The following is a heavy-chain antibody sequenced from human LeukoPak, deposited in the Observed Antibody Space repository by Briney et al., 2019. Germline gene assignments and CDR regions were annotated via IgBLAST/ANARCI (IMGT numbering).Heavy chain of an antibody. CDR2: IYYSGST. CDR1: GGSISSYY. CDR3: ASTYYCSGGSCYWNDY. Sequence: SETLSLTCTVSGGSISSYYWSWIRQPPGKGLEWIGNIYYSGSTNYNPSLKSRVTISVDTSKNQFSLKLSSVTAADTAVYYCASTYYCSGGSCYWNDYWGQGTLVTVSS. J-gene: IGHJ4*02. D-gene: IGHD2-15*01. V-gene: IGHV4-59*08.